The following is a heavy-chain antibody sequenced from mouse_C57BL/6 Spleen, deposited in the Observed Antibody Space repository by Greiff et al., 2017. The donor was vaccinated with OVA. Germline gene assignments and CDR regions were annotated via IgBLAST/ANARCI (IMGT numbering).Heavy chain of an antibody. CDR1: GYTFTSYW. D-gene: IGHD2-4*01. J-gene: IGHJ3*01. CDR3: ARGGYDYDGGFAY. CDR2: IHPNSGST. Sequence: QVQLKQPGAELVKPGASVKLSCKASGYTFTSYWMHWVKQRPGQGLEWIGMIHPNSGSTNYNEKFKSKATLTVDKSSSTAYMQLSSLTSEDSAVYYCARGGYDYDGGFAYWGQGTLVTVSA. V-gene: IGHV1-64*01.